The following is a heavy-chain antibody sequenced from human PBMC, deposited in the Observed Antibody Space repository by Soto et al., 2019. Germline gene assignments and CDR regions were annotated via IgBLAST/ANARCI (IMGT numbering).Heavy chain of an antibody. D-gene: IGHD2-8*01. Sequence: EVQLLESGGGLVQPGGSLRLSCAASGFTFSTYAMSWVRQAPGKGLEWDSTITTSGGNTYYADSVQGRFTISRDNSKNTLYLQMNSLRAEDTAVYYCAGRYCTNGVCYTNYYYYIDVWGKGTTVTVSS. CDR2: ITTSGGNT. V-gene: IGHV3-23*01. J-gene: IGHJ6*03. CDR3: AGRYCTNGVCYTNYYYYIDV. CDR1: GFTFSTYA.